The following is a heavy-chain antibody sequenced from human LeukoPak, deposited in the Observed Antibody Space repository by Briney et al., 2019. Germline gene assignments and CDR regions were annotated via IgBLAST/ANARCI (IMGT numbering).Heavy chain of an antibody. Sequence: GGSLRLSCAASGFTFSSYDMHWVRQATGKGLEWVSAIGTAGDTYYPGSVKGRFTISRENAKNSLYLQMNSLIAGDTAVYSCARAAWFWASSLNFFDYWGQGTLVTVSS. CDR2: IGTAGDT. D-gene: IGHD3-16*01. CDR3: ARAAWFWASSLNFFDY. CDR1: GFTFSSYD. V-gene: IGHV3-13*01. J-gene: IGHJ4*02.